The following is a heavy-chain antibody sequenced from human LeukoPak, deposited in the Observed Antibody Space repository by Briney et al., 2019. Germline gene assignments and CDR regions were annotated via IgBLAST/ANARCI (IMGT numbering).Heavy chain of an antibody. D-gene: IGHD3-3*01. J-gene: IGHJ4*02. V-gene: IGHV5-51*07. CDR2: IYPGDSDT. CDR3: ARRVTIFGVVTHFDY. Sequence: GESLKISCKGSGYSFTSYWIGWVHQMPGKGLEWMVIIYPGDSDTRYSPSFQGQVTISADKSISTAYLQWGSLKASDTAMYYCARRVTIFGVVTHFDYWGQGTLVTVSS. CDR1: GYSFTSYW.